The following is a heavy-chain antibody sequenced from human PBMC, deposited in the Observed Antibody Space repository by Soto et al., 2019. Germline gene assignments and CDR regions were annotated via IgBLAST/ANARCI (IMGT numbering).Heavy chain of an antibody. Sequence: QVQLVESGGGVVQPGRSLRLSCAASGFTFSSYGMHWVRQAPGKGLEWVAVISYDGSNKYYADSVKGRFTISRDNSKNTLYLQMNSLRAEDTAVYYCAKAAYGSGSYYYYGMDVWGQGTTVTVSS. D-gene: IGHD3-10*01. CDR3: AKAAYGSGSYYYYGMDV. J-gene: IGHJ6*02. CDR2: ISYDGSNK. CDR1: GFTFSSYG. V-gene: IGHV3-30*18.